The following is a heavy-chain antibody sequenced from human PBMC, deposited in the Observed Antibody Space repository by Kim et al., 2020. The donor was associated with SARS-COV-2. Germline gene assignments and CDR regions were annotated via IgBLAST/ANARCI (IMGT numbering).Heavy chain of an antibody. V-gene: IGHV4-31*03. CDR2: IYYSGST. D-gene: IGHD3-16*01. CDR1: GGSISSGGYY. J-gene: IGHJ4*02. Sequence: SETLSLTCTVSGGSISSGGYYWSWIRQHPGKGLEWIGYIYYSGSTYYNPSLKSRVTISVDTSKNQFSLKLSSVTAADTAVYYCARGSYDYVWGLISDYWGQGTLVTVSS. CDR3: ARGSYDYVWGLISDY.